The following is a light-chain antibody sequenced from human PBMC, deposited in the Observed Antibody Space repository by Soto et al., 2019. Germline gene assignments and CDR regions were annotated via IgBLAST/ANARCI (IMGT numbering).Light chain of an antibody. CDR2: GAS. V-gene: IGKV3-20*01. Sequence: EIVLTQSPGTLSLSQGERATLSCRASQGISSTYLAWYQQKPGQPPRLLIYGASFRATGIPDRFSGSGSGTDFTLTITRLEPEDFAVYYCQQFGGSSRTFGQGTKVDIK. CDR3: QQFGGSSRT. CDR1: QGISSTY. J-gene: IGKJ1*01.